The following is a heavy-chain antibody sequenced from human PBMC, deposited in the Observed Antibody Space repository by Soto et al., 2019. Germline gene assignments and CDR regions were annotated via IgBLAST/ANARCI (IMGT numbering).Heavy chain of an antibody. V-gene: IGHV1-46*01. D-gene: IGHD6-19*01. CDR3: AREKWLVRRNDPFDI. CDR1: GYTFSSYY. J-gene: IGHJ3*02. CDR2: INPNGGST. Sequence: ASVKVSCKASGYTFSSYYIHWVRQAPGQGLEWIGIINPNGGSTTYAQKFQGRVTLTRDTSTNTVNMELSSLRSEDTAVYYCAREKWLVRRNDPFDIWGQGTMVTVSS.